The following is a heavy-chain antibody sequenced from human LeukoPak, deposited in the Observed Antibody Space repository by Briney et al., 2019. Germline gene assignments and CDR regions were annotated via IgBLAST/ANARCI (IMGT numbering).Heavy chain of an antibody. Sequence: GESMRLSCAASGFTVSSNYMSWVRQAPGKGLEWVSVIYSGGSTYYADSVKGRFTISRDNSKNTLYLQMNSLRAEDTAVYYCASARRDGYNPFDYWGQGTLVTASS. J-gene: IGHJ4*02. CDR2: IYSGGST. CDR1: GFTVSSNY. CDR3: ASARRDGYNPFDY. V-gene: IGHV3-53*01. D-gene: IGHD5-24*01.